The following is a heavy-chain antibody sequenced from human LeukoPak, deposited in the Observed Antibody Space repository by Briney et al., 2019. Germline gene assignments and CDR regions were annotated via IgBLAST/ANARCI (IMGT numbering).Heavy chain of an antibody. Sequence: AGTLSLTCTVCGGSISSYYWSWVRRPPVLGVEWIGYIYYSGSTNYNPSLKSRVTISVDTSKNQFSLKLSSVTAADTAVYYCAREGIAARDFDYWGQGTLVTVSS. CDR1: GGSISSYY. CDR3: AREGIAARDFDY. CDR2: IYYSGST. D-gene: IGHD6-6*01. V-gene: IGHV4-59*01. J-gene: IGHJ4*02.